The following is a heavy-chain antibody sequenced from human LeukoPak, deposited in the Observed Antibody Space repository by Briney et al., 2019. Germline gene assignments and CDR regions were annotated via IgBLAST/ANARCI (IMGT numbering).Heavy chain of an antibody. Sequence: SETLSLTCAVYVGSFTDYYWAWIRQPPGKGLEWIGEINHSGSSNYNPSLRSRVITSVVTSKNQFSLKLSSVTAADTAVYYCARELSYDILTGPVGFDPWGQGTLVTVSS. CDR1: VGSFTDYY. J-gene: IGHJ5*02. V-gene: IGHV4-34*01. D-gene: IGHD3-9*01. CDR2: INHSGSS. CDR3: ARELSYDILTGPVGFDP.